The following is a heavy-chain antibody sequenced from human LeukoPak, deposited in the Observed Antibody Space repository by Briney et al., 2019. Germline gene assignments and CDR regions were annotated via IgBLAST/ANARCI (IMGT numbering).Heavy chain of an antibody. Sequence: SVKVSCKASGGTFSSYAISWVRQAPGQGLEWMGGIIPIFGTANYAQKFQGRFTITTDESTSTAYMELSSLRSEDTAVYYCASAAAGNLYYYYYMDVWGKGTTVTVSS. CDR3: ASAAAGNLYYYYYMDV. J-gene: IGHJ6*03. CDR1: GGTFSSYA. CDR2: IIPIFGTA. V-gene: IGHV1-69*05. D-gene: IGHD6-13*01.